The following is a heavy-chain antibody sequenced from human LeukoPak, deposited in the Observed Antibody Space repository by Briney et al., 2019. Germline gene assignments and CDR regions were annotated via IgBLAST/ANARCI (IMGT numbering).Heavy chain of an antibody. Sequence: PGGSLRLSCAASGFTFSGYYMSWIRQAPRKGLEWVAYISGNGATTYYADSVKGRFTMSRDTAKNSVDLQMNSLRVEDTAVYYCARDFRNGGMDVWGQGTTVTVSS. V-gene: IGHV3-11*01. D-gene: IGHD2-8*01. J-gene: IGHJ6*02. CDR2: ISGNGATT. CDR3: ARDFRNGGMDV. CDR1: GFTFSGYY.